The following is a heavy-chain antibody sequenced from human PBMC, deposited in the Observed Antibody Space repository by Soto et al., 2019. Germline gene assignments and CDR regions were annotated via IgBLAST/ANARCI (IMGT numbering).Heavy chain of an antibody. J-gene: IGHJ5*02. CDR1: CGSISSGGYF. CDR2: MSYSGPN. CDR3: ASGPDAYDISGYGEP. V-gene: IGHV4-31*03. D-gene: IGHD3-22*01. Sequence: PSETLSPTCTVSCGSISSGGYFWSWIRQRPGKGLEWIGYMSYSGPNHYNPSLKSRATMSVDTPENQFFLKLSSVTAADTAVYLCASGPDAYDISGYGEPWGQGNLCTVYS.